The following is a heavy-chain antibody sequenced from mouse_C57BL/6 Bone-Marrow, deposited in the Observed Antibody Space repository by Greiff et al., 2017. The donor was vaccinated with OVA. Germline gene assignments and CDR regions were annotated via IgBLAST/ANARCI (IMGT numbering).Heavy chain of an antibody. Sequence: QVQLQQSGAELVMPGASVKLSCKASGYTFTSYWMHWVKQRPGQGLEWIGEIDPSDSSTNYNQKFKGKSTLTVDKSSSTAYMQLSSLTSEDSAVYYCARDPAWFAYWGQGTLVTVSA. V-gene: IGHV1-69*01. CDR1: GYTFTSYW. J-gene: IGHJ3*01. CDR2: IDPSDSST. CDR3: ARDPAWFAY.